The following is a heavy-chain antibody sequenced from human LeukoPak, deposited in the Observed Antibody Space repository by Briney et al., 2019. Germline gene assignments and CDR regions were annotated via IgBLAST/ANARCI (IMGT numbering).Heavy chain of an antibody. V-gene: IGHV3-9*01. D-gene: IGHD3-22*01. Sequence: PGGSLRLSCAASGFTFDDYAMHWVRQAPGKGLEWVSGISWNSGSIGYADSVKGRFTISRDNAKNSLYLQMNSLRAEDTALYYCAKVSPYYYDSSGYYDYWGQGNLVTVSS. CDR2: ISWNSGSI. CDR3: AKVSPYYYDSSGYYDY. CDR1: GFTFDDYA. J-gene: IGHJ4*02.